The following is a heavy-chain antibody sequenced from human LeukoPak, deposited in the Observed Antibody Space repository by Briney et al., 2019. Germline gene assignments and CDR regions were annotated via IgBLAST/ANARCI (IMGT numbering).Heavy chain of an antibody. V-gene: IGHV1-8*03. CDR3: ARRRSSSWNRKIYYFDY. J-gene: IGHJ4*02. Sequence: GASVKVSCKASGYTFTSYDINWVRQATGQGLEWMGWMNPNSGNTGYAQKFQGRVTITRNTSISTAYMELSSLRSEDTAVYYCARRRSSSWNRKIYYFDYWGQGTLVTVSS. CDR1: GYTFTSYD. D-gene: IGHD6-13*01. CDR2: MNPNSGNT.